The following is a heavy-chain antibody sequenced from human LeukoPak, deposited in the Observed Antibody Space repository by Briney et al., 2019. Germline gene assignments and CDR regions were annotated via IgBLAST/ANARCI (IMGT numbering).Heavy chain of an antibody. J-gene: IGHJ5*02. CDR2: ISGSGGST. CDR3: AKGYYDILTDYFHNWFNP. V-gene: IGHV3-23*01. D-gene: IGHD3-9*01. Sequence: GGSLRLSCAASGFTFTSYAMSWVRQAPGKGLEWVSAISGSGGSTYYADSVKGRFTISRDNFRNTLYLQMNSLRAEDTAVYYCAKGYYDILTDYFHNWFNPWGQGTLVIVSS. CDR1: GFTFTSYA.